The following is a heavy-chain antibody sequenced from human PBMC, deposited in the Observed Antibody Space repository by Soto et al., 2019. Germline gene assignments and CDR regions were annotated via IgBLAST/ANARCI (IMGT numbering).Heavy chain of an antibody. CDR3: ARVNSGNGNFDY. D-gene: IGHD1-1*01. V-gene: IGHV1-69*02. J-gene: IGHJ4*02. Sequence: QVQLVQSGAEVMKPGSSVKVSCKASGGTFSSYTISWVRQAPGQGLEWMGRIIPILGIANYAQKFQGRVTITADKSTSTAYMELSSLRSEDTAVYYCARVNSGNGNFDYWGQGTLVTVSS. CDR1: GGTFSSYT. CDR2: IIPILGIA.